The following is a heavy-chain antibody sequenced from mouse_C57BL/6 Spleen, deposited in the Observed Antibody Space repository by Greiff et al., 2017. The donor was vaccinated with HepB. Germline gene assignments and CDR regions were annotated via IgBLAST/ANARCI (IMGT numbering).Heavy chain of an antibody. V-gene: IGHV1-19*01. J-gene: IGHJ4*01. CDR1: GYTFTNYY. CDR2: INPYNGGT. CDR3: ARSHIDASYYPYAMDY. D-gene: IGHD2-12*01. Sequence: EVQLQQPGPVLVKPGASVKMSCKASGYTFTNYYMNWVKQSHGKSLEWIGVINPYNGGTSYNQKFKGKATLTVDKSSSTAYMELNSLTSEDSAVYYCARSHIDASYYPYAMDYWGQGTSVTVSS.